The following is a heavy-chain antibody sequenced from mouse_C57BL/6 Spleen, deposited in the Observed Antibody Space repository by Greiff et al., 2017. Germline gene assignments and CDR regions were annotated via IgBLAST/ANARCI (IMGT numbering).Heavy chain of an antibody. V-gene: IGHV1-22*01. J-gene: IGHJ2*01. D-gene: IGHD2-3*01. CDR2: INPNNGGT. Sequence: EVQLQQSGPELVKPGASVKMSCKASGYTFTDYNMPWVKQSHGKSLEWIGYINPNNGGTSYNQKFKGKATLTVNKSSSTAYMELRSLTSEDSAVYYCARRPLYDGYYDYWGQGTTLTVSS. CDR1: GYTFTDYN. CDR3: ARRPLYDGYYDY.